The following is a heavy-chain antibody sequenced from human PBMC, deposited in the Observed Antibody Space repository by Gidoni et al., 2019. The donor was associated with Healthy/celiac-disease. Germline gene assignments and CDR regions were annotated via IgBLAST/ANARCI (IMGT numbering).Heavy chain of an antibody. CDR1: GGTVSSYA. J-gene: IGHJ1*01. V-gene: IGHV1-69*01. D-gene: IGHD2-21*02. Sequence: QVQLVQSGAEVKKPGSSVKVSCKASGGTVSSYAISWVRQAPGQGLEWMGGSIPIFGTANYAQKFQGRVTITADESTSTAYMELSSLRSEDTAVYYCASPFCGGDCYSFEYFQHWGQGTLVTVSS. CDR3: ASPFCGGDCYSFEYFQH. CDR2: SIPIFGTA.